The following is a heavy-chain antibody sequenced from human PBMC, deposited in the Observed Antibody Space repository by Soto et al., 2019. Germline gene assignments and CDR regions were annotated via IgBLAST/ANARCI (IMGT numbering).Heavy chain of an antibody. J-gene: IGHJ4*02. Sequence: EVQLLESGGGLVQPGGSLRLSCAASGFTFSSYAMSWVRQAPGKGLEWVSAISGSGGSTYYADSVNGRFTISRDNSKNTLYLQMNSLRAEDTAVYYCAKDRRLRYCSSTSCTPTPLHVYWGQGTLVTVSS. V-gene: IGHV3-23*01. CDR2: ISGSGGST. D-gene: IGHD2-2*01. CDR3: AKDRRLRYCSSTSCTPTPLHVY. CDR1: GFTFSSYA.